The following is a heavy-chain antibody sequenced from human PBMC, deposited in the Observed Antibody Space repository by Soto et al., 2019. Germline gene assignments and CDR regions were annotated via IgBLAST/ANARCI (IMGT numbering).Heavy chain of an antibody. D-gene: IGHD2-8*01. CDR1: GGSISSSSYY. V-gene: IGHV4-39*01. CDR3: AIQNGANWFDP. Sequence: SETLSLTCTVSGGSISSSSYYWGWIRQPQGKRLEWIGSIYYSGSTCYNPSLKSRVTISLDTSKNQFFLKLSSLTSADSVVYYCAIQNGANWFDPWGQGTLVTVSS. J-gene: IGHJ5*02. CDR2: IYYSGST.